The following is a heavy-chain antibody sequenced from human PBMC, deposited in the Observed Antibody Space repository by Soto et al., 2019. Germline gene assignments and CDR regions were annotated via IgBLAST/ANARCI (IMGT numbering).Heavy chain of an antibody. J-gene: IGHJ4*02. CDR2: IYWDDDK. CDR3: ARNAEYYTSAHYRN. V-gene: IGHV2-5*02. Sequence: QITLKESGPTLVKPTQTLTLTCSFSGFSLTTREVGVGWIRQPPGKALEWLALIYWDDDKRYNPSLKSRPAITKDTSKHQVGLTMTNMDPVDTATYYCARNAEYYTSAHYRNWGPGTLVTVSS. CDR1: GFSLTTREVG. D-gene: IGHD3-10*01.